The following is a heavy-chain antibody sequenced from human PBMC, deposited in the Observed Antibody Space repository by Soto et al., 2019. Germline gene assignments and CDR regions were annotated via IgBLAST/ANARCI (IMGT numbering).Heavy chain of an antibody. J-gene: IGHJ6*02. D-gene: IGHD5-18*01. CDR2: INHSGST. Sequence: PSETLSLTCAVYGGSFSGYYWSWIRQPPGKGLEWIGEINHSGSTNYNPSLKSRVTISVDTSKNQFSLKLSSVTAADTAVYYCARVPHPVDTAMVRVYGMDVWGQGPRSPSP. V-gene: IGHV4-34*01. CDR1: GGSFSGYY. CDR3: ARVPHPVDTAMVRVYGMDV.